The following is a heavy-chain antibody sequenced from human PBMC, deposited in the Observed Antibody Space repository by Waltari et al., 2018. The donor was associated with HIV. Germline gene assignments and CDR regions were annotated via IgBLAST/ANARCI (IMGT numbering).Heavy chain of an antibody. D-gene: IGHD2-2*01. CDR2: SDPKRGDT. Sequence: QVQLVQSGAEVKKPGASVTVSCKASEYTFTAYYINWVRQAPGQGLEWMGWSDPKRGDTNYAQNFQGWRTMTRDTSINTAYMSLSRLRSDDTAVYYCARALSSTWYNLDHWGQGTLITVSS. J-gene: IGHJ4*02. CDR3: ARALSSTWYNLDH. CDR1: EYTFTAYY. V-gene: IGHV1-2*04.